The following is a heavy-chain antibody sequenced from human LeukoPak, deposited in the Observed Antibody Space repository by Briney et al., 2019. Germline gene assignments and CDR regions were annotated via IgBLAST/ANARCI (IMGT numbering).Heavy chain of an antibody. D-gene: IGHD6-13*01. Sequence: PSETLSLTCTVSGGSISTYYWSWIRQPPGKGLEWIGYIYYSVSTSYNPSLKSRVTISVDTSNNHFSLKLSSVTAADTAVYYCAKGRQLVPFDYWGQGTLVTVSS. CDR1: GGSISTYY. CDR3: AKGRQLVPFDY. V-gene: IGHV4-59*01. CDR2: IYYSVST. J-gene: IGHJ4*02.